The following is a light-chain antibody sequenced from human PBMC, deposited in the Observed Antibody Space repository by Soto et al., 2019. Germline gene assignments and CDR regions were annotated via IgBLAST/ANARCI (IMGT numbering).Light chain of an antibody. J-gene: IGKJ2*01. CDR3: QQRSNWPPYT. CDR1: QSVSSY. CDR2: DAS. Sequence: EIVLTQSPATLSLSPGERATLSCRASQSVSSYLAWYPQKPGQAPRLLIYDASNRATGIPARFSGSGSGTDFTLTISSLEPEDFAVYYCQQRSNWPPYTFGQGTKLEIK. V-gene: IGKV3-11*01.